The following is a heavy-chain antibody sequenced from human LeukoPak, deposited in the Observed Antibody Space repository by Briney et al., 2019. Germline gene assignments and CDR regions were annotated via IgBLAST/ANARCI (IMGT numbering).Heavy chain of an antibody. CDR1: GLSFSSHA. D-gene: IGHD1-26*01. J-gene: IGHJ4*02. V-gene: IGHV3-23*01. Sequence: GGSLRLSCVASGLSFSSHAMTWVRQTPGKGLEWVSGITGSGGSTYHAESVKGRFTISRDNSKNTLYLQMNNLRAEDTAIYYCASRPPSETYFAVFDYWGQGTLVTVSS. CDR3: ASRPPSETYFAVFDY. CDR2: ITGSGGST.